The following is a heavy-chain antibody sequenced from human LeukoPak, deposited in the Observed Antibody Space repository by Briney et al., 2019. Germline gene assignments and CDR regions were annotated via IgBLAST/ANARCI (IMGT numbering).Heavy chain of an antibody. CDR3: ARISLDADSSGYCSS. Sequence: ASVKVSCKASGYTFTSYAMNWVRQAPGQGLEWMGWINTNTGNPTYAQGFTGRFVFSLDTSVSTAYLQISSLKAEDTAVYYCARISLDADSSGYCSSWGQGTLVTVSS. D-gene: IGHD3-22*01. CDR2: INTNTGNP. CDR1: GYTFTSYA. V-gene: IGHV7-4-1*02. J-gene: IGHJ4*02.